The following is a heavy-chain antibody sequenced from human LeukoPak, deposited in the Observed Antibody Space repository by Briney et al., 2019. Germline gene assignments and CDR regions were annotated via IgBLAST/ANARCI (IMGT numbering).Heavy chain of an antibody. Sequence: SETLSLTCAVYGGSFSGYYWSWIRQPPGKGLEWIGGINYSGSTKYNPSLKSRVTISVDTSKNQFSLKLNSVTAADTAVYYCARLPVVPAAHNWFDHWGQGTLVTVSS. CDR3: ARLPVVPAAHNWFDH. J-gene: IGHJ5*02. CDR1: GGSFSGYY. V-gene: IGHV4-34*01. D-gene: IGHD2-2*01. CDR2: INYSGST.